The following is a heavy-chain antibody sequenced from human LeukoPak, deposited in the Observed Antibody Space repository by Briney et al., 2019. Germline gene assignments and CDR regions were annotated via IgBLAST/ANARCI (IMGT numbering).Heavy chain of an antibody. CDR2: IKSKSYGGTI. V-gene: IGHV3-49*03. J-gene: IGHJ5*02. CDR1: GFTFADYH. Sequence: GGSLRLSCTASGFTFADYHMNWFRQAPGKGLEWVGFIKSKSYGGTIEYAASVKGRFTISRDDSKSIASLQMNSLKTEDTAVYYCATDSFTVVVPAAKGPWGQGTLVTVSS. CDR3: ATDSFTVVVPAAKGP. D-gene: IGHD2-2*01.